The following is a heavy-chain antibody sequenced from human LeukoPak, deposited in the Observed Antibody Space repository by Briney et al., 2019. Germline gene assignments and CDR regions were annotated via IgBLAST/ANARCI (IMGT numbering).Heavy chain of an antibody. CDR3: ARDPVPADSGWYLHFDY. Sequence: GASVKVSCKASGYTFTSYYMHWVRQAPGQGLEWMGIINLSGGSTSYAQKFQGRVTMTRDTSTSTVYMELSSLRSEDTAVYYCARDPVPADSGWYLHFDYWGQGTLVTVSS. V-gene: IGHV1-46*01. D-gene: IGHD6-19*01. CDR1: GYTFTSYY. J-gene: IGHJ4*02. CDR2: INLSGGST.